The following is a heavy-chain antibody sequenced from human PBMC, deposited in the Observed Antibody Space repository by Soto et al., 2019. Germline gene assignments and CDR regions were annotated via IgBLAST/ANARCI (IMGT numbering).Heavy chain of an antibody. CDR2: ISSNGVGT. Sequence: LRLSCAASGFTLSGYATDWVRQAPGKGLEYVSGISSNGVGTYYANSVRGRFTISRDNSKNTVYLQMGSLRPEDMAVYYCARRARPDFYYMDVWGKGTTVTVSS. CDR1: GFTLSGYA. CDR3: ARRARPDFYYMDV. V-gene: IGHV3-64*01. D-gene: IGHD6-6*01. J-gene: IGHJ6*03.